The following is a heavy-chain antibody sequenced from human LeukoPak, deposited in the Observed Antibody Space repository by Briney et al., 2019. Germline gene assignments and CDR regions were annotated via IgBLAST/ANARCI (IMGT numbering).Heavy chain of an antibody. V-gene: IGHV1-24*01. CDR2: FDPEDGET. CDR3: ASGYLSGSTYYFDY. Sequence: ASVKVSCKVSGYTLTELSMHWVRQAPGKGLEWMGGFDPEDGETIYAQKFQGRVTMTEDTSTDTAYMELSSLRSDDTAVYYCASGYLSGSTYYFDYWGQGTLVTVSS. J-gene: IGHJ4*02. CDR1: GYTLTELS. D-gene: IGHD1-26*01.